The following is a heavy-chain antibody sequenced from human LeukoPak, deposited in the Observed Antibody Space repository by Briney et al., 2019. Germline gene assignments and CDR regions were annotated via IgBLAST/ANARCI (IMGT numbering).Heavy chain of an antibody. CDR2: IKQDGSAK. CDR1: GFTFSTYW. Sequence: GGSLRLSCTASGFTFSTYWMSWVRQAPGKGLEWVANIKQDGSAKYYVDSVKGRFTISRDNAKNSLYLQMNSLRAEDTAVYYCASLGDPFDSWGQGTLATVSS. D-gene: IGHD2-21*02. J-gene: IGHJ4*02. CDR3: ASLGDPFDS. V-gene: IGHV3-7*01.